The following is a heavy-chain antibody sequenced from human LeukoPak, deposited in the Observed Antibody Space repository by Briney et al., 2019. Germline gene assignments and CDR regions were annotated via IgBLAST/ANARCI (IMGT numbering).Heavy chain of an antibody. CDR3: ARGLKQLVRGFNYYFMDV. CDR2: ITDSTDSI. CDR1: GFTFRNYN. J-gene: IGHJ6*03. V-gene: IGHV3-48*01. Sequence: GGSLRFSCAASGFTFRNYNMNWVRQAPGKGLEWVSYITDSTDSIYYADSVRGRFTISRDNAENSLYLQMNSLRAEDTAVYYCARGLKQLVRGFNYYFMDVWGKGTTVTVSS. D-gene: IGHD6-13*01.